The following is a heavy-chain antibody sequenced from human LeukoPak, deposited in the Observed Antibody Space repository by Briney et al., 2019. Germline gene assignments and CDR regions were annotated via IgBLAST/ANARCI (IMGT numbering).Heavy chain of an antibody. V-gene: IGHV1-18*01. Sequence: ASVKVSCKASGYTFTSYGISWVRQAPGQGLEWMGWISAYNGNTNYAQKLQGRVTMTTDTSTSTAYMELSSLRSEDTAVYYCASTSGRAFDYYYYYMDVWGKGTTVTVSS. J-gene: IGHJ6*03. CDR2: ISAYNGNT. D-gene: IGHD1-26*01. CDR1: GYTFTSYG. CDR3: ASTSGRAFDYYYYYMDV.